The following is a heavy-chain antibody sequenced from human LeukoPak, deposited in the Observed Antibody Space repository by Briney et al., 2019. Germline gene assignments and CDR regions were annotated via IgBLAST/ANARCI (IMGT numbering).Heavy chain of an antibody. D-gene: IGHD6-13*01. Sequence: GGPLRLSCAGSGFTFSNFAMSWVRQAPGKGLEWVANIKQDGSEKYYVDSVKGRFTISRDNAKNSLYLQMNSLRAEDTAVYYCARDRYSSSWRVDYWGQGTLVTVSS. CDR2: IKQDGSEK. CDR3: ARDRYSSSWRVDY. V-gene: IGHV3-7*01. CDR1: GFTFSNFA. J-gene: IGHJ4*02.